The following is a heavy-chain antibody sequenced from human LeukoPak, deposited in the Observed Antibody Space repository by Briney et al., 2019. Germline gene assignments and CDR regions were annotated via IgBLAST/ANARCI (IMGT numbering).Heavy chain of an antibody. CDR1: GFTFSSYG. V-gene: IGHV3-30*02. CDR3: AKELSSSWYGNWLDP. J-gene: IGHJ5*02. Sequence: PGGSLRLSCAASGFTFSSYGVHWVRQAPGKGLEWVAFIRYDGSNKYYADSVKGRFTISRDNSENTLYLQMSSLRAEDTAVYYCAKELSSSWYGNWLDPWGQGTLVTVSS. CDR2: IRYDGSNK. D-gene: IGHD6-13*01.